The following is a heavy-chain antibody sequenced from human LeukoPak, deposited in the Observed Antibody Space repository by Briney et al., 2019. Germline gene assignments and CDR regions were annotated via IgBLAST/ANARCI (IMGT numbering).Heavy chain of an antibody. CDR1: GYTLSSYH. CDR3: VREDLDGGTIIDS. CDR2: INPNTGDT. D-gene: IGHD1-14*01. V-gene: IGHV1-18*01. Sequence: ASVKVSCKASGYTLSSYHISWVRQAPGQGLEWMGWINPNTGDTIYAQRLQGRVTMTTDTSTSTAYMELRSLRFDDTAVYYCVREDLDGGTIIDSWGQGTLVTVSS. J-gene: IGHJ4*02.